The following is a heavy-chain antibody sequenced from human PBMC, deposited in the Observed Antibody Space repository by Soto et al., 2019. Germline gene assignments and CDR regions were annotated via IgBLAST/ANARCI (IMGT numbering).Heavy chain of an antibody. D-gene: IGHD1-1*01. V-gene: IGHV4-39*01. CDR2: IYYRGST. J-gene: IGHJ3*02. CDR1: GDSIRGSRYY. Sequence: QLPLQESGPGLVKPSETLSLTCTVSGDSIRGSRYYWGWVRQPPGMVLAWIGSIYYRGSTYYSPALKRRVTIAVDTPKNQCSLKLTAVTAADTAGYYCARHTNWNAAVDAFEIWGQGTMVTV. CDR3: ARHTNWNAAVDAFEI.